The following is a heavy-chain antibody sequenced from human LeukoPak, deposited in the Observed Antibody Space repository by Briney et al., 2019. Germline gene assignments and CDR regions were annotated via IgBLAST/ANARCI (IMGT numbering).Heavy chain of an antibody. CDR1: GGSISSYY. J-gene: IGHJ3*02. D-gene: IGHD3-22*01. Sequence: SETLSLTCTVSGGSISSYYWSWIRQPAGKGLEWIGRISSSGSTNYNPSLRSRVTISVDTSKNQFSLKLSSVTAADTAVYFCARGPYSYDSSGAFDIWGQGTMVTVSS. CDR3: ARGPYSYDSSGAFDI. V-gene: IGHV4-4*07. CDR2: ISSSGST.